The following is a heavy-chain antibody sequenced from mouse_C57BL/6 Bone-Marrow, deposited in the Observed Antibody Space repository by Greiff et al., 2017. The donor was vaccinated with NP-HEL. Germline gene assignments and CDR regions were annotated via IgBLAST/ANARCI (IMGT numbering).Heavy chain of an antibody. J-gene: IGHJ2*01. D-gene: IGHD1-1*01. Sequence: QVQLQQSGAELARPGASVKLSCKASGYTFTSYGISWVKQRTGQGLEWIGEIYPRSGNTYYNEKFKGKATLTADKSSSTAYMALRSLTSEDSAVYFCARDYYGSSPFDYWGQGTTLTVSS. CDR1: GYTFTSYG. V-gene: IGHV1-81*01. CDR3: ARDYYGSSPFDY. CDR2: IYPRSGNT.